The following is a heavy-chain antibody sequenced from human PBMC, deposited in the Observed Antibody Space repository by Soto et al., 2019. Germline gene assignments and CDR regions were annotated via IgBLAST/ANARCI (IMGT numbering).Heavy chain of an antibody. CDR3: ARRREDYGDYNAFDI. CDR1: GYTFTSYG. CDR2: ISAYNGNT. D-gene: IGHD4-17*01. Sequence: ASVKVSCKASGYTFTSYGISWVRQAPGQGLEWMGWISAYNGNTNYAQKLQGRVTMTTDTSTSTAYMELRSLRSDDTAVYYCARRREDYGDYNAFDIWGQGTMVTVS. J-gene: IGHJ3*02. V-gene: IGHV1-18*01.